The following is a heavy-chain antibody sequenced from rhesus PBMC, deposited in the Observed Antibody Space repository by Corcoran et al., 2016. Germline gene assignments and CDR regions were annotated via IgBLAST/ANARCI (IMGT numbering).Heavy chain of an antibody. Sequence: QVQLQESGPGLVKPSETLSLTCAVSGGSIRSNYWRWIRPAPGKGLEWIGRIYGRGGSTDYNPSLKSRVTMSTDTSKNQFALKLSSVTAADTAVYYWARDSWNDGYGLDSWGQGVVVTVSS. CDR1: GGSIRSNY. CDR3: ARDSWNDGYGLDS. J-gene: IGHJ6*01. CDR2: IYGRGGST. D-gene: IGHD1-14*01. V-gene: IGHV4-160*01.